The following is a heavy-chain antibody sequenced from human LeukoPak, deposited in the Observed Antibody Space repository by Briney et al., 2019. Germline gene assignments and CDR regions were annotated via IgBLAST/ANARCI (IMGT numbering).Heavy chain of an antibody. CDR2: IIPALDRA. Sequence: SVKVSCKASGDNFNNYAVNWVRQAPGQGLQWMGRIIPALDRANYAHNFQGRLTITADKSTKAAYMELSSLQSEDTGLYFCARRTDAVDDAFDIWGQGDNAHRLF. D-gene: IGHD3/OR15-3a*01. V-gene: IGHV1-69*04. CDR1: GDNFNNYA. J-gene: IGHJ3*02. CDR3: ARRTDAVDDAFDI.